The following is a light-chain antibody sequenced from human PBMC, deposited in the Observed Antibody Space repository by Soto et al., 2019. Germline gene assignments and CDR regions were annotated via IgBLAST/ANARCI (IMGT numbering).Light chain of an antibody. V-gene: IGLV2-14*01. CDR2: GVN. Sequence: QPASGSGSPSRSITTSCSVTTRHFVLYNYISWYQQHPGKAPKLMIYGVNNRPSGVSNRFSGSKSGNKASLTISGLQADDEADYYCSSYTTSSALKVFGTGTKVTVL. CDR3: SSYTTSSALKV. J-gene: IGLJ1*01. CDR1: TRHFVLYNY.